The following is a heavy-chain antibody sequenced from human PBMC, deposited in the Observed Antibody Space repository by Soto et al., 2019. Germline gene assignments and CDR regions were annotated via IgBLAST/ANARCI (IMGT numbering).Heavy chain of an antibody. CDR1: GFTFTSYG. CDR3: VSDRGYGHASVPYS. CDR2: ISYDGGHQ. J-gene: IGHJ4*02. Sequence: QAHLVESGGGVVQPGRSLRLSCAASGFTFTSYGMHWVRQAPGTRLEWVAVISYDGGHQHYADSVKGRFTISRDNSKNRVLLQMNSLRAEDTAVYYCVSDRGYGHASVPYSWGQGTLVSVSS. D-gene: IGHD5-18*01. V-gene: IGHV3-30*13.